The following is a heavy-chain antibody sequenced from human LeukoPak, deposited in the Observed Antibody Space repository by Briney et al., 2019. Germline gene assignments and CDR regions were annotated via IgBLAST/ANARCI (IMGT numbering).Heavy chain of an antibody. CDR2: IWYDGSSK. Sequence: GGSLRLSCAASGFTFTSHAMHWVRQAPGKGLEWVAVIWYDGSSKYQADSVKGRFTISRDNSKNTLYLQMNSLRAEDTAVYYCAKDRRLYVTSGYSIYMDVWGKGTTVTVSS. J-gene: IGHJ6*03. D-gene: IGHD3-22*01. CDR1: GFTFTSHA. CDR3: AKDRRLYVTSGYSIYMDV. V-gene: IGHV3-33*06.